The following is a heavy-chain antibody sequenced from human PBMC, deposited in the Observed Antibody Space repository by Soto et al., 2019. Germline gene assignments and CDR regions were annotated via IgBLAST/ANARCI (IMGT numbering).Heavy chain of an antibody. D-gene: IGHD2-21*01. CDR2: ISGSGGST. Sequence: GGSLRLSCAASGFTFSSYAMSWVRQAPGKGLEWVSSISGSGGSTYHADSVKGRFTISRDTSKSILYLQMNSLRDDDTAVYYCAKMMAKAVIPAGVFDIWGHGTKVTVSS. J-gene: IGHJ3*02. CDR1: GFTFSSYA. V-gene: IGHV3-23*01. CDR3: AKMMAKAVIPAGVFDI.